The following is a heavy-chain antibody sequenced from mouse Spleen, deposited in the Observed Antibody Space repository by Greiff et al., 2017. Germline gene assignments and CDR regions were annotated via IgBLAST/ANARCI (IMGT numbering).Heavy chain of an antibody. CDR2: IDPENGNT. J-gene: IGHJ4*01. Sequence: EVQLQQSGAELVRPGALVKLSCKASGFNIKDYYMHWVKQRPEQGLEWIGWIDPENGNTIYDPKFQGKASITADTSSNTAYLQLSSLTSEDTAVYYCDRSYGNFMDYWGQGTSVTVSS. D-gene: IGHD2-1*01. CDR1: GFNIKDYY. CDR3: DRSYGNFMDY. V-gene: IGHV14-1*02.